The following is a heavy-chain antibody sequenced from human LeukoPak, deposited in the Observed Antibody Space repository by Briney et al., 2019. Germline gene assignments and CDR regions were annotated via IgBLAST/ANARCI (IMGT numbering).Heavy chain of an antibody. D-gene: IGHD3-22*01. CDR3: ARDSVHGYYDSSGYSTLFDY. Sequence: PGGSLRLSCAASGFTFSSYWMSWVRQAPGKGLEWVANMKQDGIEKYYVDSLKGRFTISRDNAKNSLYLQMNSLRAEDTAVYYCARDSVHGYYDSSGYSTLFDYWGQGTLVTVSS. V-gene: IGHV3-7*01. J-gene: IGHJ4*02. CDR1: GFTFSSYW. CDR2: MKQDGIEK.